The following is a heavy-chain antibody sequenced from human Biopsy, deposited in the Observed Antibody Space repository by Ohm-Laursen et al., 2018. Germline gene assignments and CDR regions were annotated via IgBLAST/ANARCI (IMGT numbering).Heavy chain of an antibody. V-gene: IGHV4-59*02. CDR3: ARNEPRSRDGYNLGY. CDR1: GGSVSGYY. J-gene: IGHJ4*02. Sequence: TLSLTCAVSGGSVSGYYWSWIRQTPGKGLECIGYVYNSGSTNYNPSLKSRVTISVDMSKNECSLNLSSVTTADTAVYYCARNEPRSRDGYNLGYWGQGTLVTVSS. D-gene: IGHD5-24*01. CDR2: VYNSGST.